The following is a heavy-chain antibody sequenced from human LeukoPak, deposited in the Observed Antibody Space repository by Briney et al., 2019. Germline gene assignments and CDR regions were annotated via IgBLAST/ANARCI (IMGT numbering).Heavy chain of an antibody. CDR3: AKPRSSGWYGDAFDI. Sequence: GESLKISCKGSGDRFSSYCIGWLRQMAGEGLVEMVVIYPGDCDTRYSPSFQGQVTISADRSISTAYLQWSSLKASDTAMYYCAKPRSSGWYGDAFDIWGQGTMVTVSS. CDR2: IYPGDCDT. D-gene: IGHD6-19*01. V-gene: IGHV5-51*01. J-gene: IGHJ3*02. CDR1: GDRFSSYC.